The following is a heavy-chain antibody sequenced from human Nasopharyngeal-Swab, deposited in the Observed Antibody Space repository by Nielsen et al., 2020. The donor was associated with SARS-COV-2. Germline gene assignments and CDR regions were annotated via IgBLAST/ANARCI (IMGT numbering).Heavy chain of an antibody. CDR2: INHSGST. CDR1: GGSFSGYY. V-gene: IGHV4-34*01. CDR3: ARGVDWSYDY. D-gene: IGHD1-7*01. J-gene: IGHJ4*02. Sequence: SETLSLTCAVYGGSFSGYYWSWIRQPPGKGLEWIGEINHSGSTNYNPSLKSRVTISVDTSKNQFSLKLSSVTAADTAVYYCARGVDWSYDYWGQGTLVTVSS.